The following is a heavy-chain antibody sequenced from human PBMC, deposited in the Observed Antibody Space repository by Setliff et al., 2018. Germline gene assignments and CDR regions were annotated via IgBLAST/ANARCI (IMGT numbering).Heavy chain of an antibody. Sequence: SETLSLTCNVSGASISTHFWSWIRQSPGKGLEWIGYISYISHTGNTNYNPSLKSRLTMSLDTSKNQISLKLDSVTAADTAVYYCAKGGGRYHSASWGQGTLVTVS. CDR2: ISYISHTGNT. V-gene: IGHV4-59*11. CDR3: AKGGGRYHSAS. J-gene: IGHJ4*02. CDR1: GASISTHF. D-gene: IGHD1-26*01.